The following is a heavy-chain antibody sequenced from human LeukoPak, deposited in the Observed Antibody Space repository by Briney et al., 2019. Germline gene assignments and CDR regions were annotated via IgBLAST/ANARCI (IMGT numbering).Heavy chain of an antibody. CDR3: TRREYSSLSVWFDP. CDR1: GFTFSGSA. Sequence: GGSLRLSCAASGFTFSGSAMHWVRQASGKGLEWVGRIRSKANSYATAYAASVKGRFTISRDDSKNTAYLQMNSLKTEDTAVYYCTRREYSSLSVWFDPWGQGTLVTVSS. J-gene: IGHJ5*02. CDR2: IRSKANSYAT. V-gene: IGHV3-73*01. D-gene: IGHD6-6*01.